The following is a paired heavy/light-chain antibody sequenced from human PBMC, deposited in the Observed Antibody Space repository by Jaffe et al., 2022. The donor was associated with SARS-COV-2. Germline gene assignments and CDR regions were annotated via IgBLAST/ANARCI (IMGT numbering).Light chain of an antibody. CDR3: QKYNNAPFT. CDR1: QGISNY. V-gene: IGKV1-27*01. J-gene: IGKJ3*01. Sequence: DIQMTQSPSSLSASVGDRVTITCRASQGISNYLAWYQQLPGKVPKLLIYAASTLQSGVPSRFSGSGSGTDFTLTISSLQPEDVATYYCQKYNNAPFTFGPGTKVDIK. CDR2: AAS.
Heavy chain of an antibody. CDR2: ISKDGSHQ. Sequence: QVQLVESGGGVVQPGRSLRLSCAASGFTFSDYGMHWVRQAPGRGLEWVAFISKDGSHQYYTDSVKGRFIISRDNSKNTLYLPMNSLRPDDTAVYYCAREEGWLIRGYFDYWGQGTLVTVSS. CDR1: GFTFSDYG. CDR3: AREEGWLIRGYFDY. D-gene: IGHD6-19*01. V-gene: IGHV3-30-3*01. J-gene: IGHJ4*02.